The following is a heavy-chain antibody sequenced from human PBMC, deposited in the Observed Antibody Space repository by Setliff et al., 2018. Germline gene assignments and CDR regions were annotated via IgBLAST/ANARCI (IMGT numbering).Heavy chain of an antibody. D-gene: IGHD6-13*01. V-gene: IGHV1-69*13. CDR1: GGTFSSYA. Sequence: SVKVSCKASGGTFSSYAISWVRQAPGQGLEWMGGIIPIFGTANYAQRFQGRVTITADESTSTAYMELSSLRSEDTAVYYCARVQQLGTFDDWGQGTLGTVSS. CDR2: IIPIFGTA. CDR3: ARVQQLGTFDD. J-gene: IGHJ4*02.